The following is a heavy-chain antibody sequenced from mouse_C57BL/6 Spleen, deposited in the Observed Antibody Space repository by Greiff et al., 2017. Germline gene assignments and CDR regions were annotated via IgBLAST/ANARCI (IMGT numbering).Heavy chain of an antibody. Sequence: EVMLVESGGGLVKPGGSLKLSCAASGFTFSSYTMSWVRQTPEKRLEWVATISGGGGNTYYPDSVKGRFTISRDNAKNTLYLQMSSLRSEDTALYYCARPIGGYFDYWGQGTTLTVSS. CDR2: ISGGGGNT. D-gene: IGHD2-14*01. J-gene: IGHJ2*01. V-gene: IGHV5-9*01. CDR1: GFTFSSYT. CDR3: ARPIGGYFDY.